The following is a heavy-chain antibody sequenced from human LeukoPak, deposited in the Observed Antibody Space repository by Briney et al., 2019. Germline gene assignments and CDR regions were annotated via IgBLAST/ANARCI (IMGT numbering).Heavy chain of an antibody. V-gene: IGHV1-18*04. CDR2: ISGYNGNT. D-gene: IGHD3-22*01. CDR1: GYTFTSYY. J-gene: IGHJ3*02. CDR3: ASLKNYYDSSGYLVTDAFDI. Sequence: ASAKVSCKASGYTFTSYYMHWVRQAPGQGLEWMGWISGYNGNTNYAQKLQGRVTMTTDTSTSTAYMELRSLKSDDTAVYYCASLKNYYDSSGYLVTDAFDIWGQGTMVTVSS.